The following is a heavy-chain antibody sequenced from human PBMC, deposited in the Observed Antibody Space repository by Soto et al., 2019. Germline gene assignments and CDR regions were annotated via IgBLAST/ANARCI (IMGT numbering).Heavy chain of an antibody. Sequence: ASVKVSCKASGYTFTNFGISWVRQAPGQGLEWMGWISAYNGNTNYAQNFQGRVTMTTDTSTSTAYMELRSLRAEDTAVYYCARDIREMATITNLYRGQGTLVTVPS. CDR2: ISAYNGNT. J-gene: IGHJ4*02. V-gene: IGHV1-18*01. CDR1: GYTFTNFG. D-gene: IGHD5-12*01. CDR3: ARDIREMATITNLY.